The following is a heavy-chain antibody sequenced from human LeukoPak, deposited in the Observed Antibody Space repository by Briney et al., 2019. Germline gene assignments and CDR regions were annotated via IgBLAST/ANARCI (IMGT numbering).Heavy chain of an antibody. CDR1: GGSISSSY. D-gene: IGHD4-23*01. CDR2: IHYSGST. Sequence: SETLSLTCTVSGGSISSSYWSWIRQPPGKGLEWIGYIHYSGSTNYNPSLKRRVTISVDTSKNQFSLKLSSVTATDTAVYYCARHYGGYSSFDYWGQGTLVTVSS. CDR3: ARHYGGYSSFDY. V-gene: IGHV4-59*08. J-gene: IGHJ4*02.